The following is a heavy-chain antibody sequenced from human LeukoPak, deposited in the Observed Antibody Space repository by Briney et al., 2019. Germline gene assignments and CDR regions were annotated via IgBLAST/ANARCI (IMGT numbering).Heavy chain of an antibody. J-gene: IGHJ4*02. V-gene: IGHV3-23*01. CDR2: ISGSGGST. D-gene: IGHD5-12*01. CDR1: GFTFSSYA. CDR3: ARDLRLLYSGYDRGIDY. Sequence: GGSLRLSCAASGFTFSSYAMSWVRQAPGKGLEWVSAISGSGGSTYYADSVKGRFTISRDNAKNSLYLQMNSLRAEDTAVYYCARDLRLLYSGYDRGIDYWGQGTLVTVSS.